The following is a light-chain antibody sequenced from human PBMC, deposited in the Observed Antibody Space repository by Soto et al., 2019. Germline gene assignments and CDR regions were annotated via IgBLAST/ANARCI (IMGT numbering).Light chain of an antibody. CDR1: RYIRSD. J-gene: IGKJ1*01. V-gene: IGKV1-6*01. CDR2: GAS. CDR3: LQDYNYPWT. Sequence: IQMTQSPSSLSASEGDRVNITCRASRYIRSDLSWYQQRPGQAPKVLIYGASSSQSGVPSRFSGSGYGTDFTLSISSLQPEDFATYFCLQDYNYPWTFGQGTKVDIK.